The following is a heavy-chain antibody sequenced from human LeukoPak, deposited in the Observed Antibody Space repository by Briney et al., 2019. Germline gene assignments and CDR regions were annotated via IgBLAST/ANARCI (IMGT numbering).Heavy chain of an antibody. CDR2: VYYSGST. J-gene: IGHJ3*02. CDR3: ARDLAAARHDAFDI. D-gene: IGHD6-13*01. Sequence: SETLSLTCTVSGGSISSYYWSWIRQPPGKGLEWLGYVYYSGSTNYNPSLKSRVTISVDTSKNQFSLKLSSVTAADTAVYYCARDLAAARHDAFDIWGQGTMVTVSS. CDR1: GGSISSYY. V-gene: IGHV4-59*01.